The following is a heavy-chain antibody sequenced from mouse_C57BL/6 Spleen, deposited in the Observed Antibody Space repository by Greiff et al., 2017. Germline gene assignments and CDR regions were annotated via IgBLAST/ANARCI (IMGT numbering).Heavy chain of an antibody. CDR3: ARNPLLRSSYWYFDV. D-gene: IGHD1-3*01. J-gene: IGHJ1*03. V-gene: IGHV2-2*01. CDR2: IWSGGST. CDR1: GFSLTSYG. Sequence: VQLVESGPGLVQPSQSLSITCTVSGFSLTSYGVHWVRQSPGKGLEWLGVIWSGGSTDYNAAFISRLSISKDNSKSQVFFKMNSLQADDTAIYXCARNPLLRSSYWYFDVWGTGTTVTVSS.